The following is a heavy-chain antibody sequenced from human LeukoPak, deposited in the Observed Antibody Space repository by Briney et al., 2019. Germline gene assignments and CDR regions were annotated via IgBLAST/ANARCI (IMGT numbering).Heavy chain of an antibody. CDR2: ISAYNGNT. CDR1: GYTFTSYG. Sequence: ASVKVSCKASGYTFTSYGISWVRQAPGQGLEWMGWISAYNGNTNYAQKLQGRVTMTTDTSTSTAYMELRSLRSDDTAVYYCARGWQETYYDILTGYYYDYWGQGTLVTVSS. D-gene: IGHD3-9*01. V-gene: IGHV1-18*01. CDR3: ARGWQETYYDILTGYYYDY. J-gene: IGHJ4*02.